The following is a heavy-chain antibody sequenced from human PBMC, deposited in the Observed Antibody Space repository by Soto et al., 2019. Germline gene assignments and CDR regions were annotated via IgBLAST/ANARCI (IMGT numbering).Heavy chain of an antibody. CDR1: GGTFSSYA. CDR3: ARVDPRIRGRGFDY. D-gene: IGHD3-10*01. J-gene: IGHJ4*02. CDR2: IIPIFGTA. V-gene: IGHV1-69*01. Sequence: QVQLVQSGAEVKKPGSSVKVSCKASGGTFSSYAISWVRQAPGPGLEWMGGIIPIFGTANYAQKIQGRVTITADEATSTAYMELSSLRSEDTAEYYCARVDPRIRGRGFDYWGQGTLVTVSS.